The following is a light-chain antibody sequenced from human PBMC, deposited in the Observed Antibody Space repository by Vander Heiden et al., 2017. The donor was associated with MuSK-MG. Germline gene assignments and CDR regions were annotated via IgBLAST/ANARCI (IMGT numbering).Light chain of an antibody. CDR1: AFPKQY. V-gene: IGLV3-25*03. CDR2: KDS. CDR3: QSADSSGPNVV. Sequence: SYALPQPPSVSVSPGPPASITFSGAAFPKQYAYWYQQKPGQAPVLVIYKDSERPSGIPERFSGSSSGTTVTLTIRGVQAEDEADYYCQSADSSGPNVVFGGGTKLTVL. J-gene: IGLJ2*01.